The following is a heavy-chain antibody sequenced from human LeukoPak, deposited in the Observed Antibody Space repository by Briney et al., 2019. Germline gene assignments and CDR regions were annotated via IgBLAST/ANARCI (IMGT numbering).Heavy chain of an antibody. J-gene: IGHJ4*02. Sequence: GGSLRLSCAASGLTFGSHWMHWVRQAPGKGLVWVSRITNDGSSTTYADSVKGRFSISRDNAKNTLYLQMNSLRVEDTAVYYCARGRPHGNDYWGQGTLVTVSS. CDR2: ITNDGSST. D-gene: IGHD4-23*01. CDR3: ARGRPHGNDY. V-gene: IGHV3-74*01. CDR1: GLTFGSHW.